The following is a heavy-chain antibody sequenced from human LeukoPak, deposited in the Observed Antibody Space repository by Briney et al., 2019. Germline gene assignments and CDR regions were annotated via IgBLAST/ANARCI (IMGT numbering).Heavy chain of an antibody. CDR1: GGTFSIYA. J-gene: IGHJ4*02. D-gene: IGHD3-10*01. Sequence: ASVKVSCKASGGTFSIYAISWVRQAPGQGLEWMGGIIPIFGTANYAQKFQGRVTITADESTSTAYMELSSLRSEDTAVYYCARGRPYGSGSYSDYWGQGTLVTVSS. V-gene: IGHV1-69*13. CDR2: IIPIFGTA. CDR3: ARGRPYGSGSYSDY.